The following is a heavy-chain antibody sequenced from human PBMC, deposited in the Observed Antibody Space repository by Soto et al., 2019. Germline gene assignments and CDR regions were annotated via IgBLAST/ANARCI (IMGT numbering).Heavy chain of an antibody. Sequence: SETLSLTCTVSGGSSSSYYWSWIRQPPGKGLEWIGYIYYSGSTNYNPSLKSRVTISVDTSKNQFSLKLSSVTAADTAVYYCARGTDYDSSGHVDYWGQGTLVTVSS. CDR2: IYYSGST. J-gene: IGHJ4*02. CDR3: ARGTDYDSSGHVDY. CDR1: GGSSSSYY. V-gene: IGHV4-59*01. D-gene: IGHD3-22*01.